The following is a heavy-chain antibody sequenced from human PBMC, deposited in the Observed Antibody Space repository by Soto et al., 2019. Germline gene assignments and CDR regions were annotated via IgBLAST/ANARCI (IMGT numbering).Heavy chain of an antibody. V-gene: IGHV3-23*01. CDR2: ITSTGDRA. CDR3: AKYYMVTRSPFDY. J-gene: IGHJ4*02. Sequence: EVQLLESGGGLVQPGGSLRLSCAASGFTFSIYAMSWVRQAPGKGLEWVSSITSTGDRAYYADSVKGRFTVSRDNSKNTLYLQMNSLRAEDTAVYYCAKYYMVTRSPFDYWGQGTLVTVSS. CDR1: GFTFSIYA. D-gene: IGHD5-18*01.